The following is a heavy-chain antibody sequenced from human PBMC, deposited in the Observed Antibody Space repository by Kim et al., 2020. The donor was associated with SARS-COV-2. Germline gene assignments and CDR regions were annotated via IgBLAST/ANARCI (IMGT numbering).Heavy chain of an antibody. D-gene: IGHD3-22*01. CDR1: GFTFSSYW. CDR3: ATNPYYDSGWGYFDL. CDR2: INSDGSST. Sequence: GGSLRLSCAASGFTFSSYWMHWVRQAPGKGLVWVSRINSDGSSTSYADSVKGRFTISRDNAKNTLYLQMNSLRAEDTAVYYCATNPYYDSGWGYFDLWGRGTLVTVSS. V-gene: IGHV3-74*01. J-gene: IGHJ2*01.